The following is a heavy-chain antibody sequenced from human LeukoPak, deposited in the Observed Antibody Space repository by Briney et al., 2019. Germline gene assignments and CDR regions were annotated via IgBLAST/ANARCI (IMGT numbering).Heavy chain of an antibody. D-gene: IGHD5-24*01. CDR1: GYTFTSNY. V-gene: IGHV1-46*01. J-gene: IGHJ5*02. CDR3: ARDISVRDEARWFNP. Sequence: GASVKVSCRAVGYTFTSNYMHWVRQAPGQGPEWMGVISPSGGSTSYAQKFQGRVTLTRDMSTSTDYLELSSLRSEETAVYYCARDISVRDEARWFNPWGKGTLVPVS. CDR2: ISPSGGST.